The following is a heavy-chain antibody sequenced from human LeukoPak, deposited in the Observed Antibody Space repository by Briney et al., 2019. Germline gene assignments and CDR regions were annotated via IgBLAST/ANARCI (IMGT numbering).Heavy chain of an antibody. CDR2: ISWNSGSI. J-gene: IGHJ4*02. CDR1: GFTFSSYW. Sequence: PGGSLRLSCAASGFTFSSYWMSWVRQAPGKGLEWVSGISWNSGSIGYADSVKGRFTISRDNSKNTLSLQMSSLRAEDTAVYYCAKAETMTQRGYFDYWGQGTLVTVSS. D-gene: IGHD1-1*01. V-gene: IGHV3-23*01. CDR3: AKAETMTQRGYFDY.